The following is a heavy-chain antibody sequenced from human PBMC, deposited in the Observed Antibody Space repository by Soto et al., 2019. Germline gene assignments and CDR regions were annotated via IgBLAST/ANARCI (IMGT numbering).Heavy chain of an antibody. D-gene: IGHD2-2*03. CDR2: ISGSGGST. CDR3: AKDLDIVVVPAAVGFYYYYGMDV. CDR1: GFTFSSYA. V-gene: IGHV3-23*01. Sequence: GGSLRLSCAASGFTFSSYAMSWVRQAPGKGLEWVSAISGSGGSTYYADSVKGRFTISRDNSKNTLYLQMNSLRAEDTAVYYCAKDLDIVVVPAAVGFYYYYGMDVWGQGTTVTVSS. J-gene: IGHJ6*02.